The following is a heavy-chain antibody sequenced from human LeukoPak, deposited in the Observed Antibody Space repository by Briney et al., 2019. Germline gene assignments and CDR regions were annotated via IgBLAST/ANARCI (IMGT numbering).Heavy chain of an antibody. D-gene: IGHD3-22*01. CDR3: ARDRVSRQNYYDSSGYSDY. J-gene: IGHJ4*02. CDR1: GFTVSSNY. CDR2: IYSGGST. V-gene: IGHV3-53*01. Sequence: GGSLRLSCAASGFTVSSNYMSWVRQAPGKGLEWVSVIYSGGSTYYADSVKGRFTISRDNSKNTLYLQMNSLRAEDTAVYYCARDRVSRQNYYDSSGYSDYWGQGTLVTVSS.